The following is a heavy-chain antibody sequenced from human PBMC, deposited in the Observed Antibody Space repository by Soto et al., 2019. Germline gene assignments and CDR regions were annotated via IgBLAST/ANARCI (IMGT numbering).Heavy chain of an antibody. D-gene: IGHD2-8*01. CDR1: GYTFTSYY. J-gene: IGHJ6*02. CDR3: ASLCTNGVCFHYGMDV. CDR2: INPSGGST. V-gene: IGHV1-46*01. Sequence: VKVSCKASGYTFTSYYMHWVRQAPGQGLEWMGIINPSGGSTSYAQKFQGRVTMTRDTSTSTVYMELSSLRSEDTAVYYCASLCTNGVCFHYGMDVWGQGTTVTVSS.